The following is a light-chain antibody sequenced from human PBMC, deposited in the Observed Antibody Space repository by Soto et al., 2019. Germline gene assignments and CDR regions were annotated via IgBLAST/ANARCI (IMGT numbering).Light chain of an antibody. CDR3: STCAGSNRV. CDR1: SGEVGGYNC. Sequence: QSVLTQPPSASGSAVQSVTISCTGTSGEVGGYNCVSWYQQHPGKASKLMIYEVSKCPPGVPDRFSGSKSGTTASLTVSGLQVEDEADFFCSTCAGSNRVFGSGTKGTVL. J-gene: IGLJ1*01. CDR2: EVS. V-gene: IGLV2-8*01.